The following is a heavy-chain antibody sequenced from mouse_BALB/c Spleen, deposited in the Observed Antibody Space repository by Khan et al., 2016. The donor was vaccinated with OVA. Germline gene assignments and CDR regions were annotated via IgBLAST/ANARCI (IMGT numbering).Heavy chain of an antibody. CDR3: ARLYDSDFDY. D-gene: IGHD1-1*01. Sequence: EVQLQESGPELVKPGASVKISCKASGYSFTGYFMNWVMQSHGKSLEWIGRIHPHFGDTFYNKKFQGTATLSVDESYSTVHMALRSLVSEDSAVYYCARLYDSDFDYWGQGTTLTVSS. CDR1: GYSFTGYF. J-gene: IGHJ2*01. CDR2: IHPHFGDT. V-gene: IGHV1-20*02.